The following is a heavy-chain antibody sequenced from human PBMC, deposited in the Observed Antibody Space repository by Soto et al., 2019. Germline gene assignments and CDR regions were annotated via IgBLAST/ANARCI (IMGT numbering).Heavy chain of an antibody. CDR3: ARVFYLSCGNYYDF. V-gene: IGHV3-64*02. D-gene: IGHD2-15*01. CDR1: EVNSSNYA. CDR2: ITTIGGNT. J-gene: IGHJ4*02. Sequence: RDSCGVAEVNSSNYARHRVRKNPGKGLEYVSAITTIGGNTYYADSVKGRFTISRDNSKSTLYLQMGSLRAEDMVVYFCARVFYLSCGNYYDFCGQGTLVSVSS.